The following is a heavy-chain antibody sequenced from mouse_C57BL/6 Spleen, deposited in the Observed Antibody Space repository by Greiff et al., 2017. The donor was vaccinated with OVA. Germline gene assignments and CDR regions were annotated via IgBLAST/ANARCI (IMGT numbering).Heavy chain of an antibody. V-gene: IGHV1-54*01. J-gene: IGHJ4*01. CDR3: ARRITTVVEGAMDY. CDR1: GYAFTNYL. Sequence: VKLQESGAELVRPGTSVKVSCKASGYAFTNYLIEWVKQRPGQGLEWIGVINPGSGGTNYNEKFKGKATLTADKSSSTAYMQLSSLTSEDSAVYFCARRITTVVEGAMDYWGQGTSVTVSS. D-gene: IGHD1-1*01. CDR2: INPGSGGT.